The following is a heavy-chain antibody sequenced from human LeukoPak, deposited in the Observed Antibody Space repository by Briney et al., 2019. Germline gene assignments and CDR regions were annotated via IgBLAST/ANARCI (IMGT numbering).Heavy chain of an antibody. CDR2: IYYSGST. CDR3: AKVGRFLEWTYNWFDP. CDR1: GGSISSSSYY. J-gene: IGHJ5*02. Sequence: SETLSLTRTVSGGSISSSSYYWGWIRQPPGKGLEWIGSIYYSGSTYYNPSLKSRVTISVDTSKNQFSLKLSSVTAADTAVYYCAKVGRFLEWTYNWFDPWGQGTLVTVSS. D-gene: IGHD3-3*01. V-gene: IGHV4-39*07.